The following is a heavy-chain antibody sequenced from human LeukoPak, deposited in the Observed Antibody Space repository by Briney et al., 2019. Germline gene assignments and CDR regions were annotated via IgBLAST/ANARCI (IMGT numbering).Heavy chain of an antibody. D-gene: IGHD3-10*01. Sequence: GRSLRLSCAASGSTFSSYAMHWVRQAPGKGLEWVAVISYDGSNKYYADSVKGRFTVSRGNSKNTLHLQMNSLRAEDTAVYYCARAHRITMVRASYYGMDVWGQGTTVTVSS. CDR1: GSTFSSYA. J-gene: IGHJ6*02. CDR3: ARAHRITMVRASYYGMDV. V-gene: IGHV3-30*04. CDR2: ISYDGSNK.